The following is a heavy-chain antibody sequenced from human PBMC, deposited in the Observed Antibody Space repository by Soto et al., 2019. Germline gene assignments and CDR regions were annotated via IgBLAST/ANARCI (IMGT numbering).Heavy chain of an antibody. Sequence: GASVKVSCKASGYTFTGYYMHWGRQAPGQGLEWMGWINPNSGGTNYAQKFQGWVTMTRDTSISTAYMELSRLRSDDTAVYYCARDGEYSSGWVNYYYYGMDVWGQGTTVTVSS. D-gene: IGHD6-19*01. J-gene: IGHJ6*02. CDR2: INPNSGGT. CDR1: GYTFTGYY. V-gene: IGHV1-2*04. CDR3: ARDGEYSSGWVNYYYYGMDV.